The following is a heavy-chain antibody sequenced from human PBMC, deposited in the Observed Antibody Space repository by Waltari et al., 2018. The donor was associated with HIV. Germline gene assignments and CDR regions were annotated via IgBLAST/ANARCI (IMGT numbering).Heavy chain of an antibody. CDR2: IYSGGST. CDR3: AREIRRDGYHWGIDY. Sequence: EVQLVETGGGLIQPGGSLRLSCAASGFPVSSNYMSWVRQAPGKGLEWVSVIYSGGSTYYADSVKGRFTISRDNSKNTLYLQMNSLRAEDTAVYYCAREIRRDGYHWGIDYWGQGTLVTVSS. CDR1: GFPVSSNY. V-gene: IGHV3-53*02. J-gene: IGHJ4*02. D-gene: IGHD5-12*01.